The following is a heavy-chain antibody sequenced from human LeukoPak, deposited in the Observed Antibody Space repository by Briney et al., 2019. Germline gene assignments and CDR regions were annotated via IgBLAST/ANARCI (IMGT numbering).Heavy chain of an antibody. CDR3: ARAGGLRIAVAPIDC. J-gene: IGHJ4*02. CDR2: TYSGGGT. V-gene: IGHV3-53*01. CDR1: GFTVSDDY. D-gene: IGHD6-19*01. Sequence: GGSLRLSCAVSGFTVSDDYMTWVRQAPGKGLEWVSVTYSGGGTFYADSVKGRFTISRDNSKNTLYLQMSSLRAEDTAVYYCARAGGLRIAVAPIDCWGQGTLVTVSS.